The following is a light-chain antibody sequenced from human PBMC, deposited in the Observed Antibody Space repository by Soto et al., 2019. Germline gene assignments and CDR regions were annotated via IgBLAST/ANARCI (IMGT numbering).Light chain of an antibody. V-gene: IGKV1-33*01. J-gene: IGKJ3*01. CDR3: QQYDNPIFT. Sequence: DIQMTQSPSSLSASVGDRVTITCQASQDISTYLNWYQQKPGKAPKLLIYAASNLETGVPSRFSGSGSGTDFTFTISCLQPEDIATYYCQQYDNPIFTFGPGTTVDIK. CDR2: AAS. CDR1: QDISTY.